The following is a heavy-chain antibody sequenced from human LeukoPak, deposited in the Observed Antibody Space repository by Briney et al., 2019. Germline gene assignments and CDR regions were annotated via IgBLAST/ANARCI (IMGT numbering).Heavy chain of an antibody. J-gene: IGHJ6*03. CDR3: ARYYSGYYYMDV. D-gene: IGHD4-11*01. V-gene: IGHV1-69*13. Sequence: GASVTVSCKASGCTFSSYAISWVRQAPGQGLEWMGGIIPIFGTANYAQKFQGRVTITADESTSTAYMELSRLRSEDTAVYYCARYYSGYYYMDVWGKGTTVTVSS. CDR1: GCTFSSYA. CDR2: IIPIFGTA.